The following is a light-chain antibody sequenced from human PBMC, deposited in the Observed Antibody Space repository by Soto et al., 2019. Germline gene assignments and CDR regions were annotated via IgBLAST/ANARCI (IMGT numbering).Light chain of an antibody. CDR3: ASWDDSLTLV. J-gene: IGLJ2*01. Sequence: QSVLTQPPSASGTPGQRVTISCSGSNSNIGDKAVTWYQQIPGTAPKVVIHSDDQRPSGVPDRVSGSKSGNSASLAISAVQSEDEADYFCASWDDSLTLVFGGGTKLTVL. CDR1: NSNIGDKA. CDR2: SDD. V-gene: IGLV1-44*01.